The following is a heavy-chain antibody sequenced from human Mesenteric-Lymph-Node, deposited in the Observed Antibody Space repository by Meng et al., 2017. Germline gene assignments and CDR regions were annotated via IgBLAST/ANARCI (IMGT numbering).Heavy chain of an antibody. CDR1: GGSISSYY. D-gene: IGHD5-12*01. CDR2: IYYSGST. Sequence: SETLSLTCTVSGGSISSYYWSWIRQPPGKGLEWIGSIYYSGSTYYNPSLKSRVTISVDTSKNQFSLKLSSVTAADTAVYYCARDRLIVAHRIIHYYGMDVWGQGTTVTVSS. J-gene: IGHJ6*02. CDR3: ARDRLIVAHRIIHYYGMDV. V-gene: IGHV4-59*12.